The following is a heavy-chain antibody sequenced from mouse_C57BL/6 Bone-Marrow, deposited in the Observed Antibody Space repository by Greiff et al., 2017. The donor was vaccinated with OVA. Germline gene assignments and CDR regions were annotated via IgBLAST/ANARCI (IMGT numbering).Heavy chain of an antibody. CDR1: GFTFSSYA. J-gene: IGHJ2*01. Sequence: EVKVVESGGGLVKPGGSLKLSCAASGFTFSSYAMSWVRQTPEKRLEWVATISDGGSYTYYPDNVKGRFTISRDNAKNNLYLQMSHLKSEDTAMYYCARDYYGSPVYFDYWGQGTTLTVSS. D-gene: IGHD1-1*01. V-gene: IGHV5-4*01. CDR3: ARDYYGSPVYFDY. CDR2: ISDGGSYT.